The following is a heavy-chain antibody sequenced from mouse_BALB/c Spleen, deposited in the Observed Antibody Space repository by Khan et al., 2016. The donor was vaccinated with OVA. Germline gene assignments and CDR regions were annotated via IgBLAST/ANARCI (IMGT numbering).Heavy chain of an antibody. CDR1: GFTFSSYS. J-gene: IGHJ3*01. CDR3: ADNYTGSFAY. V-gene: IGHV5-6*01. CDR2: ISSGGDYT. Sequence: EVELVESGGDLVKPGGSLKLSCAASGFTFSSYSMSWVRQTPDKRLEWVASISSGGDYTSYPDSVKGRFTISRDYAKNTLYLQMSDLKSEDTAMYYCADNYTGSFAYWGQGTLVTVSA. D-gene: IGHD1-3*01.